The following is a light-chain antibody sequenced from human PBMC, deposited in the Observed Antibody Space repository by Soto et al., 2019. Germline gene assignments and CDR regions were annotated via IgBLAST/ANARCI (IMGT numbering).Light chain of an antibody. J-gene: IGKJ1*01. CDR1: QSVTSNS. Sequence: EIVLTQSPGTLSLSPGERATLSCRASQSVTSNSLAWYQQRPGQAPRLLIYGASSRATGIPDRFSGSGSGTEFTLTISRLEPEDFAVYYCQQYGSSSWTFGQGTKVDIK. CDR3: QQYGSSSWT. CDR2: GAS. V-gene: IGKV3-20*01.